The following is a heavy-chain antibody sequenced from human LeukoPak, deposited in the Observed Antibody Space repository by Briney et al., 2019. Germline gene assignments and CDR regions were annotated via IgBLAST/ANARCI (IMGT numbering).Heavy chain of an antibody. D-gene: IGHD2-15*01. J-gene: IGHJ6*02. CDR2: LCIGGST. Sequence: PSENLSLNGTVAGGSISSTSYYWEWLRQPPGKVLRWIRSLCIGGSTYYNPSLKSRVTISVDTSKNQFSLKLSSVTAADTAVYYCAKAYCSGGSCPFGGRHYGMDVWGQGTTVTVSS. CDR3: AKAYCSGGSCPFGGRHYGMDV. CDR1: GGSISSTSYY. V-gene: IGHV4-39*07.